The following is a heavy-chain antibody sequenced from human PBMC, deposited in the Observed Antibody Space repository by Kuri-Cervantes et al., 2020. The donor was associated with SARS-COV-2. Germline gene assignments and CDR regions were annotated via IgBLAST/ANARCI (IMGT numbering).Heavy chain of an antibody. J-gene: IGHJ6*03. Sequence: LSLTCAASGFTFSSYSMNWVRQAPGKGLEWASSISSTSSYIYYADSVKGRFTISRDNAKNSLYLQMNSLRAEDTAVYYCARDCSSPYKYYYYYYMDVWGKGTTVTVSS. CDR2: ISSTSSYI. V-gene: IGHV3-21*01. D-gene: IGHD6-13*01. CDR3: ARDCSSPYKYYYYYYMDV. CDR1: GFTFSSYS.